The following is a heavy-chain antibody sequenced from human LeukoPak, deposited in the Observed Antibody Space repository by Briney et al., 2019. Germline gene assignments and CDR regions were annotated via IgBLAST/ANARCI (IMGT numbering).Heavy chain of an antibody. CDR1: GFTFGDYA. D-gene: IGHD2-2*01. CDR2: IRSKAYGGTT. V-gene: IGHV3-49*04. J-gene: IGHJ5*02. CDR3: TREGDCSSTSCYRAVNWFDP. Sequence: GGSLRLSCTASGFTFGDYAMSWVRQAPGKGLEWVGFIRSKAYGGTTEYVASVKGRFTISRDDSKSIAYLQMNSLKTEDTAVYYCTREGDCSSTSCYRAVNWFDPWGQGTLVTVSS.